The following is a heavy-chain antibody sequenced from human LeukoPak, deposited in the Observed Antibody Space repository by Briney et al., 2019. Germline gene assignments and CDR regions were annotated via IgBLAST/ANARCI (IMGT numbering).Heavy chain of an antibody. V-gene: IGHV3-64*04. D-gene: IGHD5-18*01. CDR1: GFTFRRHN. J-gene: IGHJ4*02. CDR3: ARDLGYSDDY. CDR2: ISYNGDST. Sequence: PGGSLRLSCSGSGFTFRRHNMHWVRQAPGKGLEYVSAISYNGDSTYYVDSVKGRFTISRDNAKNSLYLQMNSLRDEDTAVYYCARDLGYSDDYWGQGTLVTVSS.